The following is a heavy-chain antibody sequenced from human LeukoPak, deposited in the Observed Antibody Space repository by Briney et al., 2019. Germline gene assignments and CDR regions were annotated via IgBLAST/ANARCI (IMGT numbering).Heavy chain of an antibody. D-gene: IGHD1-14*01. Sequence: ASVKVSCKTSGYPFTKWEINWVRQAAGQGLERLGWVHPDNGNTYYAQRFRGRVTMSMDTSTTTAYMELSGLRSNDTAVYFCATGPRNDPWGQGTLVTVSS. CDR2: VHPDNGNT. CDR3: ATGPRNDP. CDR1: GYPFTKWE. J-gene: IGHJ5*02. V-gene: IGHV1-8*01.